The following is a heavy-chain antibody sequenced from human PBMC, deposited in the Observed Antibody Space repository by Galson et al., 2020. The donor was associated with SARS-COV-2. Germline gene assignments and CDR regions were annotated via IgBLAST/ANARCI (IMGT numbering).Heavy chain of an antibody. CDR3: ARHDRATIFGVVIIRAFDI. CDR2: TYYSGST. D-gene: IGHD3-3*01. J-gene: IGHJ3*02. V-gene: IGHV4-59*08. CDR1: GGSISSYY. Sequence: ETSETLSLTCTVSGGSISSYYWSWIRQPPGKGLEWIGYTYYSGSTTYNPSLKSRFTISVDTSKNQFSLKLSSVTAADTAVYYCARHDRATIFGVVIIRAFDIWGQGTMVTVSS.